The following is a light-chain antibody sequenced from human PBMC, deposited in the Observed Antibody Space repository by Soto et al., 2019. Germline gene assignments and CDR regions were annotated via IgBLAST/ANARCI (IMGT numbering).Light chain of an antibody. J-gene: IGKJ4*01. CDR1: PSVSSS. CDR3: QQYNNWPLT. V-gene: IGKV3-15*01. CDR2: DAS. Sequence: EIVMTQSPATLSVSPGERATLSCRASPSVSSSLAWYQLKPGQAPRLLIYDASTRATGIPARFSGSGSGTDFTLTISSLQSEDFAIYYCQQYNNWPLTFGGGTTVEIK.